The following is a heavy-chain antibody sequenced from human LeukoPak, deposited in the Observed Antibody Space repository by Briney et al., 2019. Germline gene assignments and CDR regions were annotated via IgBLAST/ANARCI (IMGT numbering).Heavy chain of an antibody. CDR2: ISSSRSYT. CDR3: AREATYYYGSGSYSRRYYFAY. J-gene: IGHJ4*02. Sequence: GGSLRLSCAAAGFTFSDYYMSWIRQAPGKGLEWVSYISSSRSYTNYADSVKGRLTISRDNAKNSLDLQMNSLRAEDTAVYYCAREATYYYGSGSYSRRYYFAYWGQGTLVTVSS. D-gene: IGHD3-10*01. CDR1: GFTFSDYY. V-gene: IGHV3-11*06.